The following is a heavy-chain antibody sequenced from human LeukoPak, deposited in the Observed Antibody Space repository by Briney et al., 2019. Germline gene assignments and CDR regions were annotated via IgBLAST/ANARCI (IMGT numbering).Heavy chain of an antibody. Sequence: GGSLRLSCAASGFIFSDYYMSWIRQAPGKGLEWVSYISSTGSTIYYADSVKGRFTISRDNAKNSLYLQMNSLRAEDTAVYYCARKKGTRSHLHAFDIWGQGTMVTVSS. V-gene: IGHV3-11*04. CDR3: ARKKGTRSHLHAFDI. CDR1: GFIFSDYY. J-gene: IGHJ3*02. D-gene: IGHD1-1*01. CDR2: ISSTGSTI.